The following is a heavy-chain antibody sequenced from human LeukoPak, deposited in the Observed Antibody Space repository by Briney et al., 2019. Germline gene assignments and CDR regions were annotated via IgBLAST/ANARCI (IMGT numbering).Heavy chain of an antibody. D-gene: IGHD6-13*01. CDR1: GFNVSNNY. V-gene: IGHV3-53*01. CDR3: ARDRGAAAGN. J-gene: IGHJ4*02. Sequence: GGSLRLSCAASGFNVSNNYLSWVRQAPGKGLEWVSVIYRGGSTYYADSVKGRFTMSRDNSKNTVYLQMDSLRAEDTALYYCARDRGAAAGNWGQGTLVTVSS. CDR2: IYRGGST.